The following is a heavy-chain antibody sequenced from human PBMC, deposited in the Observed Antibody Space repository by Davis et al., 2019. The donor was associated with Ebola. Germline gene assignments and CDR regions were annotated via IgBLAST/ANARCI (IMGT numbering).Heavy chain of an antibody. Sequence: GGSLRLSCAASGFTFSSYSMNWVRQAPGKGLEWVSYISSSSSTIYYADSVKGRFTISRDNAKNSLYLQMNSLRDEDTAVYYCARMDLVQLWSSPVFDYWGQGTLVTVSS. D-gene: IGHD5-18*01. V-gene: IGHV3-48*02. CDR2: ISSSSSTI. CDR1: GFTFSSYS. CDR3: ARMDLVQLWSSPVFDY. J-gene: IGHJ4*02.